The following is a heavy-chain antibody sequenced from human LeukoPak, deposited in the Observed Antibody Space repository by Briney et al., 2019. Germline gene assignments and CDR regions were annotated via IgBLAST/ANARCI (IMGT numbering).Heavy chain of an antibody. D-gene: IGHD3-16*02. V-gene: IGHV3-23*01. CDR2: ISGRDGST. CDR3: AKDNYDYVWGSYRQRRGYFDY. J-gene: IGHJ4*02. Sequence: PGGSLRLSCAASGFTFSSSAMSWVRQAPGKGLEWVSGISGRDGSTYYADSVKGRFTISRDNSKNTLFLQMNSLRAEDTAVYYCAKDNYDYVWGSYRQRRGYFDYWGQGTLVTVSS. CDR1: GFTFSSSA.